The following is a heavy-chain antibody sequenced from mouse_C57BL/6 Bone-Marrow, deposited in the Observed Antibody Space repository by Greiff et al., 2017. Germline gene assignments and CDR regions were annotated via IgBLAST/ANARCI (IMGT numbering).Heavy chain of an antibody. J-gene: IGHJ3*01. Sequence: EVHLVESGAELVRPGASVKLSCTASGFNIKDDYMHWVKQRPEQGLEWIGWIDPENGDTEYASKFQGKATITADTSSNTAYLQLSSLTSEDTAVYYCTTYGNFEFAYWGQGTLVTVSA. V-gene: IGHV14-4*01. CDR3: TTYGNFEFAY. D-gene: IGHD2-10*02. CDR2: IDPENGDT. CDR1: GFNIKDDY.